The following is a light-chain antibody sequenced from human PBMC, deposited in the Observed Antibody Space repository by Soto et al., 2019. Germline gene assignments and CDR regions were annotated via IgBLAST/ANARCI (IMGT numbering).Light chain of an antibody. CDR2: AAS. Sequence: AIQMTQSPSSLSASVGDRVTITCRASQGIRNDLGWYQVKPGKPPKLVIYAASSLQSGVPSRFSGSGSGTDFTLNISSLQPEDFATYYCLQDYYYPFTFGRGTKVAIK. CDR3: LQDYYYPFT. J-gene: IGKJ3*01. V-gene: IGKV1-6*01. CDR1: QGIRND.